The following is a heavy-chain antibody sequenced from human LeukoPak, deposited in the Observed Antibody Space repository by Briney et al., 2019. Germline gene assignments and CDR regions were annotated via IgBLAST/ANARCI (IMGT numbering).Heavy chain of an antibody. CDR3: ARGMVRGVIPSPFDY. CDR1: GGSISSGDYY. CDR2: IYYSGST. J-gene: IGHJ4*02. V-gene: IGHV4-30-4*01. Sequence: SQTLSLTCTVSGGSISSGDYYWSWIRQPPGKGLEWIGYIYYSGSTYYNPSLKSRVTISVDTSKNQFSLKLSSVTAADAAVYYCARGMVRGVIPSPFDYWGQGTLVTVSS. D-gene: IGHD3-10*01.